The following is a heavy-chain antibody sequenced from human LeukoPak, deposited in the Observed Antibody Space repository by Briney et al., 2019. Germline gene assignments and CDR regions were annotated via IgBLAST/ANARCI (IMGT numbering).Heavy chain of an antibody. CDR1: GFTFSSYS. J-gene: IGHJ5*02. CDR3: AKSIAARFYWFDP. V-gene: IGHV3-21*01. Sequence: GGSLRLSCAASGFTFSSYSMNWVRQAPGKGLEWVSSISSSSSYIYYADSVKGRFIISRDNAKNSLYLQMNSLRAEDTAVYYCAKSIAARFYWFDPWGQGTLVTVSS. CDR2: ISSSSSYI. D-gene: IGHD6-6*01.